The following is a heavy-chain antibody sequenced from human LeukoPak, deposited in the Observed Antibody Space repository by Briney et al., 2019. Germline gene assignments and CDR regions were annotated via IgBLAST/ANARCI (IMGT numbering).Heavy chain of an antibody. CDR3: ARDRLYDSSGYYYD. J-gene: IGHJ4*02. CDR2: VSGDGGYI. V-gene: IGHV3-21*01. Sequence: GGSLRLSCAASGLTFSSYSMNWVRQAPGKGLEWLSSVSGDGGYIYYADAMKGRVTISRDNAKNSLYLQMNSLRVEDTAVYYCARDRLYDSSGYYYDWGQGTLVTVSS. D-gene: IGHD3-22*01. CDR1: GLTFSSYS.